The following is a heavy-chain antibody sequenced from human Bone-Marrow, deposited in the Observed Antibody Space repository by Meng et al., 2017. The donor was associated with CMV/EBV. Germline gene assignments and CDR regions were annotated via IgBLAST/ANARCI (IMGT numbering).Heavy chain of an antibody. CDR2: IYYSGST. CDR1: GASISSYY. CDR3: ARHYNGWTYYFDH. V-gene: IGHV4-59*01. J-gene: IGHJ4*02. Sequence: GSLRLSCTVSGASISSYYWSWIRQPPGKGLEWIGYIYYSGSTNYNPSLKSRVTISVDTSKNQFSLKLSSVTAADTAVYYCARHYNGWTYYFDHWGQGTLVTVSS. D-gene: IGHD5-24*01.